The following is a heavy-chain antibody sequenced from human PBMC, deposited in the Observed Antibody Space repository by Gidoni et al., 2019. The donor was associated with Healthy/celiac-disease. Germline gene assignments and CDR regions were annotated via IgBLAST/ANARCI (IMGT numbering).Heavy chain of an antibody. V-gene: IGHV3-7*03. CDR3: ASWGSYGNFDY. D-gene: IGHD5-18*01. J-gene: IGHJ4*02. Sequence: EVQLVESGGGLVQPGVSLRLSCAASGFTFSSYWMSWVRQAPGKGLEWVANIKQDGSEKYYVDSVKGRFTISRDNAKNSLYLQMNSLRAEDTAVYYCASWGSYGNFDYWGQGTLVTVSS. CDR1: GFTFSSYW. CDR2: IKQDGSEK.